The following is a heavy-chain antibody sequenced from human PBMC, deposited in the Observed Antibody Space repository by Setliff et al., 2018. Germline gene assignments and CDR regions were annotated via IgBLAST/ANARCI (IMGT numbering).Heavy chain of an antibody. CDR1: GYTFTGYY. Sequence: ASVKVSCKASGYTFTGYYMHWVRQAPGQGLEWMGWINPNSGGTNYAQKFQGWVTMTRDTSISTAYMELSRLGSEDTAIYYCARERAGGRGFTFGAIYYYYGMDVWGQGTTVTVSS. CDR2: INPNSGGT. D-gene: IGHD5-18*01. CDR3: ARERAGGRGFTFGAIYYYYGMDV. J-gene: IGHJ6*02. V-gene: IGHV1-2*04.